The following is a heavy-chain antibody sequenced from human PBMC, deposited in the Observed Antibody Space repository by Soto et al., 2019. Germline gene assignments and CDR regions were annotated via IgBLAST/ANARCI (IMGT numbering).Heavy chain of an antibody. CDR2: ISSSSSTI. CDR3: ARAPLNSDGSGYHFDY. Sequence: EVQVVESGGGLVQPGGSLRLSCAASGFTFITYSMNWVRQAPGKGLAWVSYISSSSSTIHYADSVKGRFTISRDNAKNSLYLQMNSLRAEDTAVYYCARAPLNSDGSGYHFDYWGQGTLVTVSS. CDR1: GFTFITYS. J-gene: IGHJ4*02. V-gene: IGHV3-48*01. D-gene: IGHD3-22*01.